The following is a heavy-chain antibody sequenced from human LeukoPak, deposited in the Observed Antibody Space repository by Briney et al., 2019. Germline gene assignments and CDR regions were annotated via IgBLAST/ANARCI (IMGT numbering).Heavy chain of an antibody. CDR2: IKQDGSEK. CDR1: AFTFGSYW. D-gene: IGHD2-2*01. CDR3: AKAGYISTISLTY. V-gene: IGHV3-7*01. J-gene: IGHJ4*01. Sequence: GGSLRLSCAASAFTFGSYWMSWVRQAPGKGLEWVANIKQDGSEKYYVDSVKGRFTISRDNAKNSLYLQMNSLRAEDTAVYYCAKAGYISTISLTYWGQGTLVTVSS.